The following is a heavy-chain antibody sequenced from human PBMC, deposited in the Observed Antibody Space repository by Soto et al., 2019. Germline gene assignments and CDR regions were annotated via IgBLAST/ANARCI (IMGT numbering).Heavy chain of an antibody. J-gene: IGHJ5*02. CDR3: ARDGYSSGWSGWFDP. Sequence: QVQLVESGGGVVQPGRSLRLSCAASGFTFSSYGMHWVRQAPGTGLEWVAVIWYDGSNKYYADSVKGRFTISRDNSKNTLYLQMNSLRAEDTAVYYCARDGYSSGWSGWFDPWGQGTLVTVSS. CDR2: IWYDGSNK. V-gene: IGHV3-33*01. D-gene: IGHD6-19*01. CDR1: GFTFSSYG.